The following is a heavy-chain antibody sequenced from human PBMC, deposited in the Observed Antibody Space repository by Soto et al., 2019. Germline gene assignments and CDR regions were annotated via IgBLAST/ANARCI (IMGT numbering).Heavy chain of an antibody. V-gene: IGHV4-39*01. Sequence: QLLLQGSRPELVKPSETVSLSCTVSGGSITSDGYYWGWIRQSPGKGLEWIGSMYVDGEAYYYPSLASRGTISLDTSKSEFSLRLNSVTSADTAVYYCARSQGSSRHWFYPCGQGTLVTVSA. D-gene: IGHD6-6*01. J-gene: IGHJ5*02. CDR2: MYVDGEA. CDR1: GGSITSDGYY. CDR3: ARSQGSSRHWFYP.